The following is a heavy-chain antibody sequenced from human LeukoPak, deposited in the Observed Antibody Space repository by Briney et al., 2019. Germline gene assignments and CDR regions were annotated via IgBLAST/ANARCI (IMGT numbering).Heavy chain of an antibody. CDR2: IYPGDSDT. D-gene: IGHD3-3*01. J-gene: IGHJ5*02. CDR3: ARQDCSSTSCDFWSGYYVYNWFDP. Sequence: GESLKISRKGSGYSFTSYWIGWVRQMPGKGLEWMGIIYPGDSDTRYSPSFQGQVTISADKSISTAYLQWSSLKASDTAMYYCARQDCSSTSCDFWSGYYVYNWFDPWGQGTLVTVSS. V-gene: IGHV5-51*01. CDR1: GYSFTSYW.